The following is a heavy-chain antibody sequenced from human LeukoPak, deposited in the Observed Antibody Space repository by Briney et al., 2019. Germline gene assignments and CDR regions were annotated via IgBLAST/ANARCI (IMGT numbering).Heavy chain of an antibody. CDR1: GYTFTSYD. Sequence: ASVKVSCKASGYTFTSYDINWVRQATGQGLEWMGWMNPNSGNTGYAQKFQGRVTMTRNTSISTAYMELSSLRSEGTAVYYCARGRVRGVINPKHAFDIWGQGTMVTVSS. J-gene: IGHJ3*02. D-gene: IGHD3-10*01. V-gene: IGHV1-8*01. CDR3: ARGRVRGVINPKHAFDI. CDR2: MNPNSGNT.